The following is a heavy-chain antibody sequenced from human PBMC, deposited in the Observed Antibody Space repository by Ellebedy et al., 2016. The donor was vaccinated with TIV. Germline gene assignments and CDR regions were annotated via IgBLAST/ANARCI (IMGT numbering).Heavy chain of an antibody. CDR1: GFTFSDYY. D-gene: IGHD3-3*01. Sequence: GESLKISXAASGFTFSDYYMSWIRQAPGKGLEWVSVIYSGGSTYYADSVKGRFTISRDNSKNTLYLQMNSLRAEDTAVYYCARSITIFGVVISDAFDIWGQGTMVTVSS. CDR3: ARSITIFGVVISDAFDI. J-gene: IGHJ3*02. V-gene: IGHV3-53*01. CDR2: IYSGGST.